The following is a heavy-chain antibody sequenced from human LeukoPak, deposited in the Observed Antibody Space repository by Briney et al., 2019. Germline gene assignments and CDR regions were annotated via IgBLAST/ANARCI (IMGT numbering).Heavy chain of an antibody. J-gene: IGHJ4*02. CDR1: GGSFSGYY. V-gene: IGHV4-34*01. Sequence: SETLSLTCAVYGGSFSGYYWSWIRQPPGKGLEWIGEINHSGSTNYNPSLKSRVTISVDTSKNQFSLKLSSVTAADTAVYYCAREGLGYGSGWYRMLDYWGQGTLVTVSS. CDR3: AREGLGYGSGWYRMLDY. CDR2: INHSGST. D-gene: IGHD6-19*01.